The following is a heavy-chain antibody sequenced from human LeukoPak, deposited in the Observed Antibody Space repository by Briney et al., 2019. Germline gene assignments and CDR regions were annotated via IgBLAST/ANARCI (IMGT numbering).Heavy chain of an antibody. J-gene: IGHJ3*02. CDR3: AREGYSYDFDI. V-gene: IGHV3-66*01. D-gene: IGHD2-21*01. Sequence: PGGSLRLSCAASGFTVSSNYMSWVRQAPGEGLEWVSVIYSGGSTYYADSVKGRFTISRDNSKDTLYLQMNSLRAEDTAVYYCAREGYSYDFDIWGQGTMVTVSS. CDR1: GFTVSSNY. CDR2: IYSGGST.